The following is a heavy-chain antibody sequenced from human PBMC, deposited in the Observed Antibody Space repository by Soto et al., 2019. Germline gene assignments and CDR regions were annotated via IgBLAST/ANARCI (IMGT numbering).Heavy chain of an antibody. V-gene: IGHV3-48*03. J-gene: IGHJ4*02. Sequence: GGSLRLSCAASGFTFSSYEMNWVRQAPGKGLEWVSYISSSGSTIYYAESVKGRFTISRDNAKNSLYLQMNRLRAEDTAVYYCARGTYYDFWSGYYGHFDYGGKGTLVTVSS. CDR3: ARGTYYDFWSGYYGHFDY. D-gene: IGHD3-3*01. CDR1: GFTFSSYE. CDR2: ISSSGSTI.